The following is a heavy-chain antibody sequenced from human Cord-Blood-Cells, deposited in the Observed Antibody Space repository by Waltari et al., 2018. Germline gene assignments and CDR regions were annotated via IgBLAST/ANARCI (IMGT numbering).Heavy chain of an antibody. CDR1: GYTFPGYY. D-gene: IGHD1-7*01. V-gene: IGHV1-2*04. CDR2: INPNRGGK. CDR3: ARAGTREDAFDI. J-gene: IGHJ3*02. Sequence: QVQLVQSGAEVKKPGASVKVSCKASGYTFPGYYMHWVRQAPGQGLEWMGGINPNRGGKNYAQKFQGWVTMTRDTSISTAYMELSRLRSDDTAVYYCARAGTREDAFDIWGQGTMVTVSS.